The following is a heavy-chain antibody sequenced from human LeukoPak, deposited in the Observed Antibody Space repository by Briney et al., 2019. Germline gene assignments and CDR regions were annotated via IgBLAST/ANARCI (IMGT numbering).Heavy chain of an antibody. V-gene: IGHV4-34*01. CDR3: VHYYDNSDYQQPNHFDY. D-gene: IGHD3-22*01. J-gene: IGHJ4*02. CDR2: INHSGST. Sequence: SETLSLTCAVYGGSFSGYYWSWIRQPPGKGLEWIGEINHSGSTNYNPSLKSRLTISMDTSKNQFSLKLTSVSAADTAMHYCVHYYDNSDYQQPNHFDYWGQGTLVTVSS. CDR1: GGSFSGYY.